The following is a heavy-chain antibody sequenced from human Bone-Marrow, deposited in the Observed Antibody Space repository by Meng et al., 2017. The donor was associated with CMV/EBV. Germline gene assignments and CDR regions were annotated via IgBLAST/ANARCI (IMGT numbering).Heavy chain of an antibody. CDR1: GFTFSSYA. Sequence: GESLKISCAASGFTFSSYAMSWVRQAPGKGLEWVSAISGSGGSTYYADSVKGRFTISRDNSKNTLFLQMNSLRAEDTAVYYCAKEACSTTSCYYNYYYGLDVCGQGTTVTVSS. V-gene: IGHV3-23*01. CDR3: AKEACSTTSCYYNYYYGLDV. D-gene: IGHD2-2*01. CDR2: ISGSGGST. J-gene: IGHJ6*02.